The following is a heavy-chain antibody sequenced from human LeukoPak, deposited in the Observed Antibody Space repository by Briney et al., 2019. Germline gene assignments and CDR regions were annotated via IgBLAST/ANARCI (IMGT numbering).Heavy chain of an antibody. J-gene: IGHJ4*02. Sequence: LRLSCAASGFTFSSYGMHWVRQAPGKGLEWVAVIWYDGSNKYYADSVKGRFTISRDNSKNTLYLQMNSLRAEDTAVYYCAKGEVPAGRGYYFDYWGQGTLVTVSS. D-gene: IGHD2-2*01. CDR2: IWYDGSNK. V-gene: IGHV3-33*06. CDR3: AKGEVPAGRGYYFDY. CDR1: GFTFSSYG.